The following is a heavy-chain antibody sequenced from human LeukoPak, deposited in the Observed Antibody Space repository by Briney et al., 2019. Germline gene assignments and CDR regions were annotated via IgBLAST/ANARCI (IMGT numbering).Heavy chain of an antibody. D-gene: IGHD1-14*01. Sequence: GGSLRLSCAASGFTFSSYSMNWVRQAPGKGLEWVSYISSSSSTIYYADSVKGRFTISGDNAKNSLYLQMNSLRAEDTAVYYCARDQKRSSPTGNYYYMDVWGKGTTVTVSS. V-gene: IGHV3-48*01. CDR1: GFTFSSYS. CDR2: ISSSSSTI. J-gene: IGHJ6*03. CDR3: ARDQKRSSPTGNYYYMDV.